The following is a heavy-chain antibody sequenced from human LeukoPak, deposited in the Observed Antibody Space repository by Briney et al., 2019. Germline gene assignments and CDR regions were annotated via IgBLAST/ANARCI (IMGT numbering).Heavy chain of an antibody. Sequence: ASVKVPCKASGYTFSSYAISWVRQAPGQGLEWMGWISAYNGNTHYAQKLQGRVTMTTDTSTSTTYMELRSLRSDDTAVYYCARDRYSSSWYYSDYWGQGTLVTVSS. V-gene: IGHV1-18*01. CDR1: GYTFSSYA. CDR3: ARDRYSSSWYYSDY. J-gene: IGHJ4*02. D-gene: IGHD6-13*01. CDR2: ISAYNGNT.